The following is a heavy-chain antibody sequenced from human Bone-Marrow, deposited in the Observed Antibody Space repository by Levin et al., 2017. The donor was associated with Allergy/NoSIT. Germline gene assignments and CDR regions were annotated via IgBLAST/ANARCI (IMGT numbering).Heavy chain of an antibody. CDR2: IYHSGST. CDR3: AREKVLWRAFDY. Sequence: SQTPSLTCAVYGGSFSGYYWSWIRLPPGKGLEWIGEIYHSGSTNYNPSFKSRVTISIDTSKNQFSLRLRSVTAADTAEYYCAREKVLWRAFDYWGQGTLVTVSS. J-gene: IGHJ4*02. CDR1: GGSFSGYY. D-gene: IGHD3-3*01. V-gene: IGHV4-34*01.